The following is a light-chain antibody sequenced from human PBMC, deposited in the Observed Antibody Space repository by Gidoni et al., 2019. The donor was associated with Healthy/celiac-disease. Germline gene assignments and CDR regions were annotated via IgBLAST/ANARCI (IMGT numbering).Light chain of an antibody. J-gene: IGKJ1*01. V-gene: IGKV3-11*01. CDR1: QSVSSH. CDR3: QQRSNWPPWT. Sequence: EIVLTQSAATLSSSPGERATLSCRASQSVSSHLAWYQQKPGQAPRLLIYDASNRATGIPARFSGSGSGTDFTLTISSLEPEDFAVYYCQQRSNWPPWTFGQGTKVEIK. CDR2: DAS.